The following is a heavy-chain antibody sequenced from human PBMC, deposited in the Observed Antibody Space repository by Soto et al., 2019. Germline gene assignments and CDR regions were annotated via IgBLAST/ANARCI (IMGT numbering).Heavy chain of an antibody. J-gene: IGHJ6*02. CDR1: GYSFTTYW. V-gene: IGHV5-51*01. CDR2: IYPGDSDT. D-gene: IGHD3-9*01. Sequence: PGESLKISCKGSGYSFTTYWIGWVRQMPGKGLEWMGTIYPGDSDTRYSPSFQGQVTISADKSISTAYLQWSSLKASDTAMYYCARQSQWGRYFDWLFHDVCGQGTTVTDPS. CDR3: ARQSQWGRYFDWLFHDV.